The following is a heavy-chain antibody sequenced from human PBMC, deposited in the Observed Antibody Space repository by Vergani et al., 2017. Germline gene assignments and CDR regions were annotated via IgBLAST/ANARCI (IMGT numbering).Heavy chain of an antibody. V-gene: IGHV4-39*01. CDR3: ARTESFILRYFHWAL. CDR2: IYHSGGA. J-gene: IGHJ4*02. CDR1: GRSITGSSYY. D-gene: IGHD3-9*01. Sequence: QLHLQESGPGLVKPSETLSLTCTVSGRSITGSSYYWGWIRQPPGKGLEWIGNIYHSGGAYYNPSLKGRVTISVDTSKNQFSLEVTSVTAADTAIYFCARTESFILRYFHWALWVQGTLVTVSS.